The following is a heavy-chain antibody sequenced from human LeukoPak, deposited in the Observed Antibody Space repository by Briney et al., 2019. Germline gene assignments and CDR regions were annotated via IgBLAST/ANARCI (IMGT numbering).Heavy chain of an antibody. CDR1: GFTFSSYG. J-gene: IGHJ4*02. Sequence: TGGSLRLSCAASGFTFSSYGMHWVRQAPGKGLKWLAFIRYEGSNKYYADSVKGRFTISRHNSKNTLYLQMNSLRAEDTAVYYCAKSITVFGVVITQETFDYWGQGTLVTVSS. CDR2: IRYEGSNK. CDR3: AKSITVFGVVITQETFDY. D-gene: IGHD3-3*01. V-gene: IGHV3-30*02.